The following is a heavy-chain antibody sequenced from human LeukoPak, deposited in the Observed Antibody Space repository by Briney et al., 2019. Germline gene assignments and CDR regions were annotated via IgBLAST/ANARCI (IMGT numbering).Heavy chain of an antibody. V-gene: IGHV4-34*01. CDR2: INHSGGT. CDR3: ARHRGSDYGDYADFDY. Sequence: SETLSLTCAVYGGSFSGYYWSWIRQPPGKGLEWIGEINHSGGTNYNPSLKSRVTISVDTSKNQFSLKLSSVTAADTAVYYCARHRGSDYGDYADFDYWGQGTLVTVSS. D-gene: IGHD4-17*01. J-gene: IGHJ4*02. CDR1: GGSFSGYY.